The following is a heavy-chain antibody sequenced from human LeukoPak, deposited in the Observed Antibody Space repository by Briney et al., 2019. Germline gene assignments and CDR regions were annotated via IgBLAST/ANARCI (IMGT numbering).Heavy chain of an antibody. CDR2: IKQDGSEK. J-gene: IGHJ4*02. D-gene: IGHD3-22*01. CDR3: ARDLYYYDSSGYY. CDR1: GFTFSSYW. V-gene: IGHV3-7*01. Sequence: GGSLRLSCAASGFTFSSYWMSWVRQAPGKGLEWVANIKQDGSEKYYVDSVKGRFTISRDNAKNSLYLQMNSLRAEDTAVYYRARDLYYYDSSGYYWGQGTLVTVSS.